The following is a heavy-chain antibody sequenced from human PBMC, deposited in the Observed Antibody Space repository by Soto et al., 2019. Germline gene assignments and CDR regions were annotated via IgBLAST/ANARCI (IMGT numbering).Heavy chain of an antibody. V-gene: IGHV3-33*01. CDR2: IWYDGSNK. J-gene: IGHJ6*02. Sequence: QVQLVESGGGVVQPGRSLRLSCAASGFTFSSYGMHWVRQAPGKGLEWVAVIWYDGSNKYYADSVKGRFTISRDNSKNTLYLQMNSLRAEDTAVYYCAREYDFWSAHGGMDVWGQGTTVTVSS. CDR1: GFTFSSYG. CDR3: AREYDFWSAHGGMDV. D-gene: IGHD3-3*01.